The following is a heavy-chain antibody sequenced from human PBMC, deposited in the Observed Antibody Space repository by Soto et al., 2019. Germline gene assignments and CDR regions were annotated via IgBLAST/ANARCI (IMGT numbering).Heavy chain of an antibody. CDR3: ARPMVRGVYDAFDI. Sequence: QLQLQEAGPGLVKPSETLSLTCTVSGGSISSSTYYWGWIRQPPGKGLEWIGSIYYSGSTYYNPSLKSRVTIYVDTSKNQFSLKLSSVTASDTAVYYCARPMVRGVYDAFDIWGQGTMVTVSS. V-gene: IGHV4-39*01. D-gene: IGHD3-10*01. CDR2: IYYSGST. CDR1: GGSISSSTYY. J-gene: IGHJ3*02.